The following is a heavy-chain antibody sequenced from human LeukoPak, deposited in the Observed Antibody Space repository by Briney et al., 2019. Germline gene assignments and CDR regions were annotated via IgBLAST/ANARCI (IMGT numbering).Heavy chain of an antibody. J-gene: IGHJ6*03. Sequence: GGSLRLSCAASGFTFSGSAMHWVRQASGKGLEWVGRIRSKANSYATAYAASVKGRFTISRDDSKNTAYLQMNSLKTEDTAVYYCTRLSEVRGAYGPSYYYYYMDVWGKGTTVTISS. D-gene: IGHD3-10*01. V-gene: IGHV3-73*01. CDR2: IRSKANSYAT. CDR1: GFTFSGSA. CDR3: TRLSEVRGAYGPSYYYYYMDV.